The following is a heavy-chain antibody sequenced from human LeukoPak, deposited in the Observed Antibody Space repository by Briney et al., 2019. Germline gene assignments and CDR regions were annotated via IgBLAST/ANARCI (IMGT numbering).Heavy chain of an antibody. V-gene: IGHV3-30-3*01. CDR2: ISYDGSNK. J-gene: IGHJ4*02. Sequence: AGGSLRLSCAASGFTFSSYAMHWVRQAPGKGLEWVAVISYDGSNKYYADSVKGRFTISRDNSKNTLYLQMNSLRAEDTAVYYCARDGLRFLSNWGQGTLVTVSS. D-gene: IGHD3-3*01. CDR3: ARDGLRFLSN. CDR1: GFTFSSYA.